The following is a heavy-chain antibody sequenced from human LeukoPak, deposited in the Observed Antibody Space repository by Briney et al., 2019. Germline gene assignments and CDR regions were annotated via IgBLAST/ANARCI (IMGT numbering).Heavy chain of an antibody. CDR3: ATGVSYYYGSGSYVGVCAFDI. D-gene: IGHD3-10*01. CDR1: GFTVSSHY. J-gene: IGHJ3*02. Sequence: GGSLRLSCAASGFTVSSHYMSWVRQAPGKGLEWVSVIYSGGSTYYADSVKGRFTISRDNSKNTLYLQMNSLRAEVTAVYYCATGVSYYYGSGSYVGVCAFDIWGQGTMVTVSS. V-gene: IGHV3-53*01. CDR2: IYSGGST.